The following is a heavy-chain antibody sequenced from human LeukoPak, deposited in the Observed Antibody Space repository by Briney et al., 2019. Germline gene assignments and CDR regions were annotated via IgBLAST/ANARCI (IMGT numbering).Heavy chain of an antibody. J-gene: IGHJ3*01. Sequence: GGSVRLSGEASGFTFSNYAMTWVRQAPGKGLEWVSSIRGSDASTFYADSVKGRFTMSRDNSKSTLYLQMNSLRVGDTAVYYCGRDPNGDYVGAFDFGGQGTLVTVSS. CDR1: GFTFSNYA. CDR2: IRGSDAST. D-gene: IGHD4-17*01. CDR3: GRDPNGDYVGAFDF. V-gene: IGHV3-23*01.